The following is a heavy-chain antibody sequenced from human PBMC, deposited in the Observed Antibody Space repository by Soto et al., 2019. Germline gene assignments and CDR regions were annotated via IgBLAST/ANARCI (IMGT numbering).Heavy chain of an antibody. D-gene: IGHD2-21*01. CDR2: IHLNSGGT. Sequence: GASVKVSCKASGYTFTGYYVHWVRQAPGHGLDWLGWIHLNSGGTNYAQSFQGRVTMTRAMSVSTVYMEMTGLSSDDTAVYYCASPRELSYSYLYFFTLDFWGQGTTVTVSS. CDR1: GYTFTGYY. CDR3: ASPRELSYSYLYFFTLDF. V-gene: IGHV1-2*02. J-gene: IGHJ6*02.